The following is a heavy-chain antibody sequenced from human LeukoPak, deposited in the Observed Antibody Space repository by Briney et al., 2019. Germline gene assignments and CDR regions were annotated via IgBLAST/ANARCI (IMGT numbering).Heavy chain of an antibody. J-gene: IGHJ4*02. V-gene: IGHV3-23*01. CDR3: AKLKTVGATPNPDY. CDR2: LSGSGGTT. D-gene: IGHD1-26*01. CDR1: GFTFSSYG. Sequence: GGSLRLSCAASGFTFSSYGMSWVRQAPGKGLEWVSALSGSGGTTYHADSVKGRFTISRDNSKNTLFLLMNSLRAEDTAVYYCAKLKTVGATPNPDYWGQGTLVTVSS.